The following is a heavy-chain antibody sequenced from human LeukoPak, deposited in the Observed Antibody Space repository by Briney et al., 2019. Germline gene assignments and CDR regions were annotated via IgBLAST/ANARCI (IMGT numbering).Heavy chain of an antibody. CDR1: GFTFNTYA. J-gene: IGHJ4*02. V-gene: IGHV3-23*01. D-gene: IGHD4-17*01. Sequence: GGSLRLSCAASGFTFNTYAMTWVRQAPGKGLEWVSAISASGGCTYYADSVKGRFTISRDNSKNTLYLQMNSLRADDTAIYYCAKDRAAYGDNPLFDYWGQGTLVTVSS. CDR3: AKDRAAYGDNPLFDY. CDR2: ISASGGCT.